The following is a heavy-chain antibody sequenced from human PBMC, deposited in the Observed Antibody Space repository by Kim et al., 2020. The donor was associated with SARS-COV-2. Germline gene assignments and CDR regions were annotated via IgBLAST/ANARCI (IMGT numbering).Heavy chain of an antibody. CDR1: GFTFDDYA. J-gene: IGHJ6*02. CDR3: AKGQGSGSYPPIFRYYGMDV. D-gene: IGHD3-10*01. CDR2: ISGDGGST. Sequence: GGSLRLSCAASGFTFDDYAMHWVRQAPGKGLEWVSLISGDGGSTYYADSVKGRFTISRDNSKNSLYLQMNSLRTEDTALYYCAKGQGSGSYPPIFRYYGMDVWGQGTTVTVSS. V-gene: IGHV3-43*02.